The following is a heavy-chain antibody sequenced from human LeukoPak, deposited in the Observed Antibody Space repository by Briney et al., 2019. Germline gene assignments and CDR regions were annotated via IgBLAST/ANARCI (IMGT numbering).Heavy chain of an antibody. J-gene: IGHJ6*03. Sequence: ASVKVSCKASGYTFTGYYMHWVRQATGQGLEWMGWMNPNSGNTGYAQKFQGRVTMTRNTSISTAYMELSSLRSEDTAVYYCAREVSDSSGYYFGRGYYYMDVWGKGTTVTISS. V-gene: IGHV1-8*02. D-gene: IGHD3-22*01. CDR2: MNPNSGNT. CDR1: GYTFTGYY. CDR3: AREVSDSSGYYFGRGYYYMDV.